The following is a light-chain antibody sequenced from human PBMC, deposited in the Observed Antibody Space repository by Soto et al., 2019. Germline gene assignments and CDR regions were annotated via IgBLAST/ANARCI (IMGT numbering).Light chain of an antibody. Sequence: DIQMTQSPSSLSASVGDRVTITCRASQDIRHDLRWYRQKPGEAPKRLIYNAATLERGVPSRFSGSGSGTEFTLTISSLQPEDFATYFCLQDSTYPLTFGGGTRLEI. V-gene: IGKV1-17*01. CDR3: LQDSTYPLT. J-gene: IGKJ4*01. CDR1: QDIRHD. CDR2: NAA.